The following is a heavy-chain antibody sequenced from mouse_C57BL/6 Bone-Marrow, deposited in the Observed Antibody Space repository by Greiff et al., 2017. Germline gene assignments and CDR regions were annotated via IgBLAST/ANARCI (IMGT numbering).Heavy chain of an antibody. CDR3: ARYYDERGYYAMDY. CDR1: GYTFTDYY. D-gene: IGHD2-4*01. J-gene: IGHJ4*01. CDR2: INPNNGGT. Sequence: EVQLQQSGPELVKPGASVKISCKASGYTFTDYYMNWVKQSHGKSLEWIGDINPNNGGTSYNQKFKGKATVTVDKSSSTAYMELRSLTSEDSAVYYCARYYDERGYYAMDYWGQGTSVTVSS. V-gene: IGHV1-26*01.